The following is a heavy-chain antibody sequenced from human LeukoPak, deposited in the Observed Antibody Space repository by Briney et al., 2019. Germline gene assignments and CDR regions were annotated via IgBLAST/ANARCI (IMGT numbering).Heavy chain of an antibody. V-gene: IGHV1-46*01. CDR3: ARGQDIVVVVAATRDYGMDV. CDR2: INPSGGSR. Sequence: ASVKVSCKASGYTFIRYYMHWVRQAPGQGLEWMGIINPSGGSRRYAQKFQDRVSMTRDTSTSTVYMELNSLRAEDTAVYYCARGQDIVVVVAATRDYGMDVWGQGTTVTVSS. J-gene: IGHJ6*02. D-gene: IGHD2-15*01. CDR1: GYTFIRYY.